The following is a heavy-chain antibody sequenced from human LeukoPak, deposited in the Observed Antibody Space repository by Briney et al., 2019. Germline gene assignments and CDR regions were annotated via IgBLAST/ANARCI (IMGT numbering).Heavy chain of an antibody. CDR2: IKHDGSEK. V-gene: IGHV3-7*04. D-gene: IGHD3-22*01. Sequence: GGSLRLSCAASGFTFSSYWMSWVRQAPGKGVEWVANIKHDGSEKYYVDSVKGRFTISRDNAKNSLSLQMNSLRAEDTAVYYCARNGDYDGRGFYYFFDHWGRGTLVTVSS. CDR1: GFTFSSYW. J-gene: IGHJ4*02. CDR3: ARNGDYDGRGFYYFFDH.